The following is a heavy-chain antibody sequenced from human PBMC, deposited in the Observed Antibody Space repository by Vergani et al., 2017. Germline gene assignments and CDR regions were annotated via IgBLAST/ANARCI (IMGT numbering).Heavy chain of an antibody. D-gene: IGHD1-26*01. Sequence: EVQLVESGGGLVQPGGSLRLSCAASGFTFSSYSMNWVRQAPGKGLEWVSYISSSSSTIYYADSVKGRFTISRDNAKNSLYLQMNSLRAEDTAVYYCAGDQGSYYKVADAFDIWGQGTMVTVSS. V-gene: IGHV3-48*01. CDR3: AGDQGSYYKVADAFDI. CDR1: GFTFSSYS. CDR2: ISSSSSTI. J-gene: IGHJ3*02.